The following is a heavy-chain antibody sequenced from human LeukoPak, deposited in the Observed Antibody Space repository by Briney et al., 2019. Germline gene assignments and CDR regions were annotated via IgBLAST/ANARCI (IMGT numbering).Heavy chain of an antibody. J-gene: IGHJ4*02. V-gene: IGHV4-30-2*01. CDR2: IYHSGST. Sequence: SETLSLTCTASGGSISSGGYYWSWIRQPPGQGLEWIGYIYHSGSTYYNPSLKSRVTISVDTSKNQFSLKLSSVTAADTAVYYCAVGVGAALFDYWGQGTLVTVSS. CDR1: GGSISSGGYY. D-gene: IGHD1-26*01. CDR3: AVGVGAALFDY.